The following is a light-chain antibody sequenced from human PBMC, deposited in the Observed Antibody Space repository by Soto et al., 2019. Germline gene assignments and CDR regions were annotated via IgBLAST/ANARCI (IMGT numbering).Light chain of an antibody. J-gene: IGLJ2*01. CDR2: ENN. CDR3: GTWQSSLSAGV. V-gene: IGLV1-51*02. Sequence: QSVLTQPPSVSAAPGQKVTISCSGSSSNIGNNYVSWYQHLPGTAPKLLIYENNKRPSGIPDRFSGSKSGTSATLGITGLQTGDEAEYYCGTWQSSLSAGVFGGGTKLTVL. CDR1: SSNIGNNY.